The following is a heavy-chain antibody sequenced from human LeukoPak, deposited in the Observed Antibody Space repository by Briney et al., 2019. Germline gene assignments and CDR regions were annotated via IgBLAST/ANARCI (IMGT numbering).Heavy chain of an antibody. J-gene: IGHJ4*02. V-gene: IGHV1-24*01. CDR2: FDPEDGET. Sequence: ASVKVSCKVSGYTLTELSMHWVRQAPGKGLAWMGGFDPEDGETIYAQKFQGRVTMTEDTSTDTAYMELSSLRPEDTAVYYCATMVRGVTPNPFDYWGQGTLVTVSS. CDR3: ATMVRGVTPNPFDY. CDR1: GYTLTELS. D-gene: IGHD3-10*01.